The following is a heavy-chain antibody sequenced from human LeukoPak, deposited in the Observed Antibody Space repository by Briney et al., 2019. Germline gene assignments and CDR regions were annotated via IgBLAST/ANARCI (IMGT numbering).Heavy chain of an antibody. CDR3: AKWEYYYDSSGQNFDY. CDR2: INSDGSST. J-gene: IGHJ4*02. Sequence: GGSLRLSCAASGFTFSSYWMHWVRQAPGKGLVWVSRINSDGSSTSYADSVKGRFTISRDNAKNTLYLQMNSLRAEDTAVYYCAKWEYYYDSSGQNFDYWGQGTLVTVSS. CDR1: GFTFSSYW. D-gene: IGHD3-22*01. V-gene: IGHV3-74*01.